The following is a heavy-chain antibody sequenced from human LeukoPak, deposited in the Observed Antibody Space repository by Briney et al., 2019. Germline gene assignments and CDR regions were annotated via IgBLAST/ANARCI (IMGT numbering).Heavy chain of an antibody. V-gene: IGHV3-21*01. CDR2: ISSSSSYI. CDR1: GFTFSSYS. Sequence: GGSLRLSCAASGFTFSSYSMNWVRQAPGKGLEWVSSISSSSSYIYYADSVKGRFTISRDNAKNSLYLQLNSLRTEDTAVYYCARDRSLPYDAFDIWGQGTMVTVSS. CDR3: ARDRSLPYDAFDI. J-gene: IGHJ3*02. D-gene: IGHD1-26*01.